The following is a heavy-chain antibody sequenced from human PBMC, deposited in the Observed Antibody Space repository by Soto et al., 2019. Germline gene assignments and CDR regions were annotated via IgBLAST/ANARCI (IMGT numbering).Heavy chain of an antibody. CDR3: ARETYYDFWSGYYKYYYYYYGMDV. CDR2: ISGSGVVT. CDR1: GFSFNSNA. J-gene: IGHJ6*02. D-gene: IGHD3-3*01. V-gene: IGHV3-23*01. Sequence: PGGSLRLSCTASGFSFNSNAMSWVRQSPGKGLEWVSVISGSGVVTCYADSVKGRFFISRDNSKTTLYLQMNSLRAEDTAVYYCARETYYDFWSGYYKYYYYYYGMDVWGQGTTVTVSS.